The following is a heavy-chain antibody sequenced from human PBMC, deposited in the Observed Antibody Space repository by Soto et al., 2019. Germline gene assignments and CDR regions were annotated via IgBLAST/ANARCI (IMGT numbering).Heavy chain of an antibody. D-gene: IGHD3-9*01. Sequence: ASVKVSCKASGYPFTSYAMHWVRQAPGQRLEWMGWINAGTGNTKYSQKFQGRATIPRVTAATTAYMELSTLGSEDTAAYDCARSPHVFRYFDWAKSENLFDPWGQGTLVTGSS. CDR2: INAGTGNT. CDR3: ARSPHVFRYFDWAKSENLFDP. CDR1: GYPFTSYA. J-gene: IGHJ5*02. V-gene: IGHV1-3*01.